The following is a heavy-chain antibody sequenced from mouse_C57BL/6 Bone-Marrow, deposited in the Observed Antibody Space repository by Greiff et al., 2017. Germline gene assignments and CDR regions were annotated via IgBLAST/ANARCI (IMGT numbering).Heavy chain of an antibody. Sequence: QVQLQQPGAELVRPGSSVKLSCKASGYTFTSYWMDWVKQRPGQGLEWIGNIYPSDSETHYNQKFKDKATLTVDKSSSTAYMQLSVLTSEDSAVYSCASEDYVSSYDYFDYWGQGTTLTVSS. CDR2: IYPSDSET. D-gene: IGHD1-1*01. V-gene: IGHV1-61*01. CDR3: ASEDYVSSYDYFDY. CDR1: GYTFTSYW. J-gene: IGHJ2*01.